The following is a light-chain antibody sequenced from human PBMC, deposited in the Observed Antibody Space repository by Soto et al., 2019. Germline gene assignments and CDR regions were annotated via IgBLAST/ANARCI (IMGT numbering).Light chain of an antibody. V-gene: IGLV3-21*04. CDR2: YDG. CDR1: NIGSKS. Sequence: SYVLTQTPSVSVAPGKTARITCGGNNIGSKSVHWYQQRPGQAPVVVISYDGDRPSGIPERFSGSNSGNTATLTISRVEAGDEADYYCQVWDSSSDHRVFGGGTKLTVL. CDR3: QVWDSSSDHRV. J-gene: IGLJ2*01.